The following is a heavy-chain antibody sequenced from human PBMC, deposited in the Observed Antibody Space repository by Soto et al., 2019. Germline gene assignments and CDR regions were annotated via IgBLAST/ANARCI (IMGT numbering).Heavy chain of an antibody. CDR2: ISGYNGNT. CDR3: AKADSNYAGRFSYYYMDV. Sequence: GASVKVSCKASGYTFRSYGISWVRQAPGQGREWMGWISGYNGNTHYSQRFQGKVTMTTDTSTSTAYMELRNLRSDDTAVYYCAKADSNYAGRFSYYYMDVWGTGTMVTVSS. J-gene: IGHJ6*03. V-gene: IGHV1-18*01. D-gene: IGHD4-4*01. CDR1: GYTFRSYG.